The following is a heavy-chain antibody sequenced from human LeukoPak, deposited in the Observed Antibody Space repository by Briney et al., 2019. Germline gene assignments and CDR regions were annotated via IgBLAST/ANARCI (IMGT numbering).Heavy chain of an antibody. CDR2: ISSSSYI. J-gene: IGHJ4*02. Sequence: GGSLRLSCAASGFTFSSYSMNWVRQAPGKGLEWVSSISSSSYIYYADSVKGRFTISRDNAKNSLYLQMNSLRAEDTAVYYCARETVPGYSFDYWGQGTLVTVSS. D-gene: IGHD5-18*01. CDR1: GFTFSSYS. V-gene: IGHV3-21*01. CDR3: ARETVPGYSFDY.